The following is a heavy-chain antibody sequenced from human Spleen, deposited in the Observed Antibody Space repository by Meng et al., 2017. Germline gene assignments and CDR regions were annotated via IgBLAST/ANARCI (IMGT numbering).Heavy chain of an antibody. V-gene: IGHV1-2*06. J-gene: IGHJ2*01. CDR2: IKPQSGDT. CDR3: ARLGSSWYSWYFDL. Sequence: ASVKVSCKASGYTFTGYYMHWVRQAPGQGLEWMGHIKPQSGDTLYAQKFQGRVSMTRDTSISTAYVELSSLRSEDTAVYYCARLGSSWYSWYFDLWGRGTLVTVSS. CDR1: GYTFTGYY. D-gene: IGHD6-13*01.